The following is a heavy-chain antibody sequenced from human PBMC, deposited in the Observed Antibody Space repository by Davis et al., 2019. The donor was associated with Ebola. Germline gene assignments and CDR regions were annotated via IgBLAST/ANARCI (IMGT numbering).Heavy chain of an antibody. Sequence: AASVKVSCKASGYTFTNYGITWVRQAPGQGLEWMGWSNPHNGNTNYAQNVQGRVTMTTDTSTHTAYMEVGSLRSDDTAVYYCARAQFPTTSDHWGQGTLVTVSS. V-gene: IGHV1-18*04. CDR3: ARAQFPTTSDH. J-gene: IGHJ4*02. CDR2: SNPHNGNT. D-gene: IGHD1-1*01. CDR1: GYTFTNYG.